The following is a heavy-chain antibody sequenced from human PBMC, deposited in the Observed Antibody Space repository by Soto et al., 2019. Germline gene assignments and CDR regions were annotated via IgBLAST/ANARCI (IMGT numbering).Heavy chain of an antibody. D-gene: IGHD3-9*01. V-gene: IGHV4-39*01. CDR1: GGSISSSSYY. J-gene: IGHJ4*02. Sequence: SEALSLTGTVSGGSISSSSYYWGWILQAPGKGLEWIGSIYYSGSTYYNPSLKSRVTKSVDTSKNQFSLKLSSVTAADTAVYYCARHLYDILTGYYGGFDYWGQGTLVTVS. CDR2: IYYSGST. CDR3: ARHLYDILTGYYGGFDY.